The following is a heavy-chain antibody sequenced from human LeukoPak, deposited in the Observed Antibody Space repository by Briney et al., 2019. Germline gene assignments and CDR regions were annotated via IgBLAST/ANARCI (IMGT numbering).Heavy chain of an antibody. V-gene: IGHV3-48*03. Sequence: GGSLRLSCAASGFTFKSYEMNWVRQAPGKGLEWVSYISSSGSTIYYADSVKGRFTISRDNAKNSLYLQMNSLRAEDTAVYYCARTDYGGNSVAFDIWGQGTMVTVSS. CDR3: ARTDYGGNSVAFDI. CDR1: GFTFKSYE. D-gene: IGHD4-23*01. CDR2: ISSSGSTI. J-gene: IGHJ3*02.